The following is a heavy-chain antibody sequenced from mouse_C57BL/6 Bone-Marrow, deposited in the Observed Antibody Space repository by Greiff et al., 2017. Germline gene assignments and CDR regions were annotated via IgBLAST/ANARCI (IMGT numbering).Heavy chain of an antibody. CDR3: ARLYYSNYGRPYWYFDV. CDR1: GYTFTGYW. D-gene: IGHD2-5*01. CDR2: ILPGSGST. Sequence: QVQLQQSGAELMKPGASVKLSCKATGYTFTGYWIEWVKQRPGHGLEWIGEILPGSGSTNYNEKFKGKATFTAVTSSHPAYLQLSSLTTEDSAIYYCARLYYSNYGRPYWYFDVWGTGTTVTVSS. V-gene: IGHV1-9*01. J-gene: IGHJ1*03.